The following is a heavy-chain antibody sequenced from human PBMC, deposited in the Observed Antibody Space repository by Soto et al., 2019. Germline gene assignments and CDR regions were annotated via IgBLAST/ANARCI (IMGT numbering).Heavy chain of an antibody. Sequence: SETLSLTCSVSGASVSNIIHYWSWIRQPPGKGLEWIGCVHSSGITNYSPPLKSRVTISLDTSKNQFSLRLDSLTAADTAVYYRARGLGYETPYWGQGILVTVSS. V-gene: IGHV4-61*01. J-gene: IGHJ4*02. CDR1: GASVSNIIHY. CDR2: VHSSGIT. D-gene: IGHD3-3*01. CDR3: ARGLGYETPY.